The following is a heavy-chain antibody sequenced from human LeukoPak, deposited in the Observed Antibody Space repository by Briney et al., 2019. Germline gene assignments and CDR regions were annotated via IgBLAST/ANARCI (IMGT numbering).Heavy chain of an antibody. V-gene: IGHV3-9*01. CDR1: GFTFDDYA. D-gene: IGHD2-15*01. CDR2: ISWNSGSI. J-gene: IGHJ4*02. Sequence: GGSLRLSCAASGFTFDDYAMHWVRQAPGKGLEWASGISWNSGSIGYADSVKGRFTISRDNAKNSLYLQMNSLRAEDTALYYCAKDIGSGPFDYWGQGTLVTVSS. CDR3: AKDIGSGPFDY.